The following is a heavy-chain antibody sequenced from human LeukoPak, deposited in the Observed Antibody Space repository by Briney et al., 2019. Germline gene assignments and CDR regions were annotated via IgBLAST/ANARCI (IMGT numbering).Heavy chain of an antibody. CDR1: GFTFSDYY. CDR2: ISSSGSTI. J-gene: IGHJ6*02. V-gene: IGHV3-11*01. Sequence: PGGSLRPSCAASGFTFSDYYMSWIRQAPGKGLEWVSYISSSGSTIYYADSVKGRFTISRDNAKNSLYLQMNSLRAEDTAVYYCASQYRIWPNMDVWGQGTTVTVSS. CDR3: ASQYRIWPNMDV. D-gene: IGHD2-15*01.